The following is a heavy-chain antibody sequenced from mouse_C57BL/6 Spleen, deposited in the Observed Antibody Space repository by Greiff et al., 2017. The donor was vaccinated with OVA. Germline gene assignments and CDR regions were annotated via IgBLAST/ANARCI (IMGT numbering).Heavy chain of an antibody. CDR2: IYPGDGDT. V-gene: IGHV1-80*01. CDR1: GSAFSSYW. CDR3: ARSRDYGSSLDD. J-gene: IGHJ2*01. D-gene: IGHD1-1*01. Sequence: QVHVKQSGAELVQPGASVTISCKASGSAFSSYWMNWVKQRPGTGLEWIGQIYPGDGDTNYNGKFKGKATLTADKSSSTAYMQLSSLTSEDSAVYFCARSRDYGSSLDDWGQGTTLTVSS.